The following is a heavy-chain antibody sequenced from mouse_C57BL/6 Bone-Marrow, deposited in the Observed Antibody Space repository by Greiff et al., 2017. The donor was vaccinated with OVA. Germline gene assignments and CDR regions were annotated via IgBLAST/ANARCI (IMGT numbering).Heavy chain of an antibody. CDR2: IYPRSGNT. J-gene: IGHJ3*01. D-gene: IGHD2-10*01. V-gene: IGHV1-81*01. CDR3: ARSYYDPFAY. CDR1: GYTFTSYG. Sequence: VKLMESGAELARPGASVKLSCKASGYTFTSYGISWVKQRTGQGLEWIGEIYPRSGNTYYNEKFKGKATLTADKSSSTAYMELRSLTSEDSAVYFCARSYYDPFAYWGQGTLVTVSA.